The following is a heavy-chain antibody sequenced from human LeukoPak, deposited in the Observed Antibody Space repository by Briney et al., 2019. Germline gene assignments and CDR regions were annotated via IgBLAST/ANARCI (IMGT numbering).Heavy chain of an antibody. V-gene: IGHV4-4*07. CDR1: GGSISSYY. J-gene: IGHJ3*02. CDR3: AREPWESLYYGSGRGDDAFDI. D-gene: IGHD3-10*01. CDR2: IYTSGST. Sequence: SETLSLTCTVSGGSISSYYWSWIRQPAGKGLEWIGRIYTSGSTNYNPSLKSRVTMSVDTSKNQFSLKLSSVTAADTAVYYCAREPWESLYYGSGRGDDAFDIWGQGTMVTVSS.